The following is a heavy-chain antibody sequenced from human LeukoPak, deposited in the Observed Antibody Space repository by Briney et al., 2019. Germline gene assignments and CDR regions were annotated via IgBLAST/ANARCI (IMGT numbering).Heavy chain of an antibody. V-gene: IGHV4-59*01. Sequence: SETLSLTCTVSGGSISSYDWSWIRQPPGKGLEWIGYIYYSGSTNYNPSLKSRVTISVDTSKNQFSLKLSSVTAADTAVYYCARDIEYSSYAFDIWGQGTMVTVSS. CDR3: ARDIEYSSYAFDI. CDR2: IYYSGST. CDR1: GGSISSYD. J-gene: IGHJ3*02. D-gene: IGHD6-6*01.